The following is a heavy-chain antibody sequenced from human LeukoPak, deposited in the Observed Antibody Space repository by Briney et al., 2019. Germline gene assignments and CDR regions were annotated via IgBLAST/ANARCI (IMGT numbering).Heavy chain of an antibody. J-gene: IGHJ4*02. V-gene: IGHV5-51*01. Sequence: GESLKISCKGSGYSFSSYWIAWVRQMPGKGLEWMGIIHPGNSETTYNPSFKGHVTMSADKSISTAYLQWSSLEDTDTAKYYCARRLSTIAIPAANDYWGQGTLVTVSS. CDR2: IHPGNSET. CDR3: ARRLSTIAIPAANDY. CDR1: GYSFSSYW. D-gene: IGHD2-2*01.